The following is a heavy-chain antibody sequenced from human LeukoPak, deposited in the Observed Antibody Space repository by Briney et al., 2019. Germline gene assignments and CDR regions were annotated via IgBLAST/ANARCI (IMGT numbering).Heavy chain of an antibody. Sequence: PSETLSLTCRVSGASINSGSNYWGWIRQPPGKTLEWIGSIYSSGSTYYNPSLKSRVIIMIDTPKNQFSLNLNSVTAADTAVYYCARERLGVGALYYFDYWGQGSLVTVSS. V-gene: IGHV4-39*07. D-gene: IGHD1-26*01. CDR1: GASINSGSNY. CDR2: IYSSGST. CDR3: ARERLGVGALYYFDY. J-gene: IGHJ4*02.